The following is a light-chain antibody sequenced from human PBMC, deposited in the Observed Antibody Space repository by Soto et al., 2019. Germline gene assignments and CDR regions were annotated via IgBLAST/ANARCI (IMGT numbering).Light chain of an antibody. CDR2: DAS. CDR3: QQRSNCPICT. V-gene: IGKV3-11*01. Sequence: EIVLTQSPATLSLSPGERATLSCRASQSVSSYLAWYQQKPGQAPRLLIYDASNRATGIPARFSGSGSGTDFTLTISSLEPEDFAVYYCQQRSNCPICTFGPGTKVDIK. J-gene: IGKJ3*01. CDR1: QSVSSY.